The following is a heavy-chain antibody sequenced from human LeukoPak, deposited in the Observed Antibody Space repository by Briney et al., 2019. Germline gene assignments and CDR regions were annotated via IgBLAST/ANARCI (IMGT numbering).Heavy chain of an antibody. V-gene: IGHV3-23*01. J-gene: IGHJ4*02. D-gene: IGHD3-10*01. CDR3: AKGGMVRGEYDY. Sequence: GGSLRLSCSASGFTFSSSAMHWVRQAPGKGLEWVSGISGSGGSTYYADSVKGRFTISRDNSKNTLYLQMNTLRVEDTAVYYCAKGGMVRGEYDYWGQGTLVTVSS. CDR1: GFTFSSSA. CDR2: ISGSGGST.